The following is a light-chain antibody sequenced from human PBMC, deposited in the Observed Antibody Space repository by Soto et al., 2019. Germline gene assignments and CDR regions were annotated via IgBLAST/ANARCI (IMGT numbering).Light chain of an antibody. CDR1: SSNIGAGYD. J-gene: IGLJ2*01. CDR3: QSYDSSLSVV. V-gene: IGLV1-40*01. Sequence: QSVLTQPPSVSGAPGQRVTISCTGSSSNIGAGYDVHWYQQLPGTAPKLLIYANSNRPSGVPDRFSGSKSGTSASLAITGLTAEDEADYYCQSYDSSLSVVFGGGTKVTVL. CDR2: ANS.